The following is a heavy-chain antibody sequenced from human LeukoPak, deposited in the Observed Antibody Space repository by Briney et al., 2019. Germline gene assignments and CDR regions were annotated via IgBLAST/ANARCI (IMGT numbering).Heavy chain of an antibody. CDR1: GYTFSGYY. CDR2: INPATGVT. CDR3: ARDPSGDSSGYPFDY. D-gene: IGHD3-22*01. Sequence: ASVKVSCKGSGYTFSGYYMQWVRQAPGQGLEWMGWINPATGVTTYAQKFQGRVSMTRDTSISTAYMELTRPTSDDTAVYYCARDPSGDSSGYPFDYWGQGTLVTVSS. V-gene: IGHV1-2*02. J-gene: IGHJ4*02.